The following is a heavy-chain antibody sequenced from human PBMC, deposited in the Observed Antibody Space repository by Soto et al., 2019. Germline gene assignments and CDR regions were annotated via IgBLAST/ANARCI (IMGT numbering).Heavy chain of an antibody. J-gene: IGHJ4*02. CDR2: INAGNGNT. CDR1: GYTFTSYA. V-gene: IGHV1-3*01. D-gene: IGHD2-15*01. Sequence: ASVKVSCKASGYTFTSYAMHWVRQAPGQRLEWMGWINAGNGNTKYSQKFQGRVTITRDTSASTAYMELSSLRSEDTAVYYCARVFVGVAAHRGNLYFDYWGQGTLVTVSS. CDR3: ARVFVGVAAHRGNLYFDY.